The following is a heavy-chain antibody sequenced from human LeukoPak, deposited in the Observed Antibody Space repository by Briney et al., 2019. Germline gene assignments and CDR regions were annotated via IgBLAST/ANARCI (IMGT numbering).Heavy chain of an antibody. J-gene: IGHJ6*02. CDR2: ISWNSGSI. CDR1: GFTFDDYA. D-gene: IGHD3-10*01. Sequence: GRSLRLSCAASGFTFDDYAMHWVRQAPGKGLEWVSGISWNSGSIGYADSVKGRFTISRDNAKNSLYLQMSSLRAEDTALYYCAKGSGVSGYYYYYGMDVWGQGTTVTVSS. CDR3: AKGSGVSGYYYYYGMDV. V-gene: IGHV3-9*01.